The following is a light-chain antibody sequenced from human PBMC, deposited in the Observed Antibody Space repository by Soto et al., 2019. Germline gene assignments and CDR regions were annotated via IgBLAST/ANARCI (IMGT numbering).Light chain of an antibody. J-gene: IGKJ1*01. Sequence: EIVLTQSPATLSLSPGERATLSFRASQSVSSYLAWYQQKPGQAPRLLIYDASNRATGIPARFSGSGSGTDITLTISSLEPEDFAVYYCQQRSNWPWTFGQGTKVDIK. CDR1: QSVSSY. V-gene: IGKV3-11*01. CDR3: QQRSNWPWT. CDR2: DAS.